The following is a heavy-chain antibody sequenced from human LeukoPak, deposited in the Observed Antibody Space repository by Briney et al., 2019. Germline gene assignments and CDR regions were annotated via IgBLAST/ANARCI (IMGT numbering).Heavy chain of an antibody. Sequence: GGSLRLSCAASGFTFSTYNMNWVRKAPGKGLEWISYISGSGTTIYYADSVKGRFTISRDNAMNSLYLQMNSLRADDTAVYYCASGHLWLADLGFDPWGQGTLVTVSS. D-gene: IGHD6-19*01. CDR1: GFTFSTYN. J-gene: IGHJ5*02. CDR3: ASGHLWLADLGFDP. CDR2: ISGSGTTI. V-gene: IGHV3-48*01.